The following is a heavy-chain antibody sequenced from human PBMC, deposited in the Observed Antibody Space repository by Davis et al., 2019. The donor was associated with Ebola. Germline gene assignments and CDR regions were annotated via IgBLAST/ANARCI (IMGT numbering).Heavy chain of an antibody. J-gene: IGHJ4*02. CDR1: GDTVSSIDGA. V-gene: IGHV6-1*01. Sequence: HSQTLSLTCAISGDTVSSIDGAWNWIRQSPSRGLEWLGRTYYNSKWYSDYATSVRGRITINADTSGNKFYLQLKSVTPDDTAVYYCARGWLRGYLDYWGQGTLVTVSS. D-gene: IGHD3-3*01. CDR3: ARGWLRGYLDY. CDR2: TYYNSKWYS.